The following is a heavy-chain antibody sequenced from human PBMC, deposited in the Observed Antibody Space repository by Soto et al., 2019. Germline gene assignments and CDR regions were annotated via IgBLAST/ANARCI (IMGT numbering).Heavy chain of an antibody. D-gene: IGHD1-26*01. CDR1: GFTFSSYW. CDR2: IKQDGSEK. Sequence: GSLRLSCAASGFTFSSYWMSWVRQAPGKGLEWVANIKQDGSEKYYVDSVKGRFTISRDNAKNSLYLQMNSLRAEDTAVYYCAREGGSGSSSDFDYWGQGTLVTVSS. V-gene: IGHV3-7*03. CDR3: AREGGSGSSSDFDY. J-gene: IGHJ4*02.